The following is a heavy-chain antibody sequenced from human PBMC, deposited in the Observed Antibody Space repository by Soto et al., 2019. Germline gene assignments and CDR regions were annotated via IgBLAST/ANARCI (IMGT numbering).Heavy chain of an antibody. J-gene: IGHJ6*02. CDR3: TRDARAARPGHYYYYGMDV. CDR2: IRSKAYDGTT. Sequence: PGGSVRLSCTASGFTFGDYAMSWVRQAAGKGLEWVGFIRSKAYDGTTEYAASVKGRFTISRDDSKSIAYLQMNSMKTEDTAVYYCTRDARAARPGHYYYYGMDVWGQGTTVTVSS. D-gene: IGHD6-6*01. CDR1: GFTFGDYA. V-gene: IGHV3-49*04.